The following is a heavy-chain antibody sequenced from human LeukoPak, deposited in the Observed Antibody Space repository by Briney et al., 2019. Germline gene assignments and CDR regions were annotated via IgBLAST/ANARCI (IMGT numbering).Heavy chain of an antibody. CDR3: AKCPKPAMVDY. J-gene: IGHJ4*02. V-gene: IGHV3-23*01. CDR2: ISGSGGST. CDR1: GFPFSGYA. Sequence: GASLKLSCAASGFPFSGYAMSWVRPAPGKGLEWVSAISGSGGSTYYADSVKGRFTISRDNSKNTLYLQMNSLRAEDTAVYYCAKCPKPAMVDYWGQGTLVTVSS. D-gene: IGHD5-18*01.